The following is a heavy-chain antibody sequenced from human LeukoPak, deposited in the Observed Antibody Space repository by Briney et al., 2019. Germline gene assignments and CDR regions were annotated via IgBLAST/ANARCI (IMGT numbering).Heavy chain of an antibody. D-gene: IGHD6-19*01. CDR3: ARDQRRDSSGWYSGRRGVGYFDY. CDR1: GYTFTGYY. J-gene: IGHJ4*02. Sequence: PLASVKVSCKASGYTFTGYYMHWVRQAPGQGLEWMGWINPNSGGTNYAQKFQGRVTMTRDTSISTAYMELSRLRSDDTAVYYCARDQRRDSSGWYSGRRGVGYFDYWGQGTLVTVSS. CDR2: INPNSGGT. V-gene: IGHV1-2*02.